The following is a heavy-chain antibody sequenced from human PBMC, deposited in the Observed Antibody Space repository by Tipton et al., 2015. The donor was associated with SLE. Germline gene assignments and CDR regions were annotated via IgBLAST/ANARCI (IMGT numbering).Heavy chain of an antibody. CDR1: GYSFTSYW. Sequence: VQLVQSGAEVKKPGESLKISCKGSGYSFTSYWIGWVRQMPGKGLEWMGIIYPGDSDTRYSPSFQGQATISADKSISTAYLQWSSLKASDTAMYYCARLPGGYCSGGSCLRGDYWGQGTLVTVSS. J-gene: IGHJ4*02. V-gene: IGHV5-51*01. D-gene: IGHD2-15*01. CDR3: ARLPGGYCSGGSCLRGDY. CDR2: IYPGDSDT.